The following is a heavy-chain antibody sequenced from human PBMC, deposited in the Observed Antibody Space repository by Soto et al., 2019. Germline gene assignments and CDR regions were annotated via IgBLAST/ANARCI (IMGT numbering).Heavy chain of an antibody. CDR1: GFTFSSYE. V-gene: IGHV3-48*03. CDR2: ISSSGSTI. D-gene: IGHD3-3*01. CDR3: ARIPNYDFWSGPPGGMDV. J-gene: IGHJ6*02. Sequence: GGSLRLSCAASGFTFSSYEMNWVRQAPGKGLEWVSYISSSGSTIYYADSVKGRFTISRDNAKNSLYLQMNSLRAEDTAVYYCARIPNYDFWSGPPGGMDVWGQGTTVTVSS.